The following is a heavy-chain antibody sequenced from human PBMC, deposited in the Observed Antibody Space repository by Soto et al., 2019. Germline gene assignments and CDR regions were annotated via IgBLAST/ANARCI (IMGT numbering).Heavy chain of an antibody. V-gene: IGHV3-30*18. CDR1: GFTFSSYG. J-gene: IGHJ6*02. Sequence: GGSLRLSCAASGFTFSSYGMHWVRQAPGKGLEWVAVISYDGSNKYYADSVKGRFTISRDNSKNTLYLQMNSLRAEDTAVYYCAKEKGYSSSSWLFFYYGMDVWGQGTTVTVSS. D-gene: IGHD6-6*01. CDR3: AKEKGYSSSSWLFFYYGMDV. CDR2: ISYDGSNK.